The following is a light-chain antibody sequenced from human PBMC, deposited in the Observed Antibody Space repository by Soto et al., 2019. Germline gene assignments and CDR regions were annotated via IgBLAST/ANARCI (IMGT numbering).Light chain of an antibody. CDR1: QSVLYNSNNRNY. CDR2: WAS. V-gene: IGKV4-1*01. J-gene: IGKJ4*01. Sequence: DIVMTQSPDSLAVSLGERATINCKSSQSVLYNSNNRNYLAWYQQKAGQPPKLLIYWASTRESGVPDRFSGSGSGTDFTLTISSLQAEDVAVYYCQQYYTTPGPTFGGGTKVEIK. CDR3: QQYYTTPGPT.